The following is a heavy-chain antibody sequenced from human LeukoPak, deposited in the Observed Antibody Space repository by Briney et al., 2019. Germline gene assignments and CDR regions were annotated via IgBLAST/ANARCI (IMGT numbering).Heavy chain of an antibody. D-gene: IGHD3-3*01. CDR2: IYTSGST. Sequence: PSETLSLTCTVSGGSISSGSYYWSWIRQPAGKGLEWIGRIYTSGSTNYNPSLKSRVTISVDTSKNQFSLQLSSVTAADTAVYYCARGDYDFWSGYLDYWGQGTLVTVSS. CDR1: GGSISSGSYY. V-gene: IGHV4-61*02. J-gene: IGHJ4*02. CDR3: ARGDYDFWSGYLDY.